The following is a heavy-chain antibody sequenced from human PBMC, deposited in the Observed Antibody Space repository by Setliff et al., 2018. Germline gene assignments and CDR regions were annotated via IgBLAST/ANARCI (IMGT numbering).Heavy chain of an antibody. CDR2: IFPTGTT. J-gene: IGHJ5*02. V-gene: IGHV4-4*07. D-gene: IGHD1-20*01. CDR1: GVSIRSYY. CDR3: ARYNSSAACFDL. Sequence: KTSETLSLTCTVSGVSIRSYYWSWIRQPPGKGLEWIGRIFPTGTTNYNPDLKSRVTMSVDTSKKRFSLMLRSVTAADTAIYYCARYNSSAACFDLWGPGTLVTVSS.